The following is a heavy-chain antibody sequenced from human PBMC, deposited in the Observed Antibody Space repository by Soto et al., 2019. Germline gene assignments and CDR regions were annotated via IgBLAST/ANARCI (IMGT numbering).Heavy chain of an antibody. V-gene: IGHV3-23*01. Sequence: DVQLLESGGGLVQPGGSLRLSCAASGFTFSSYAMSWVRQAPGKGLAWVSSLTGSGGSTYYADSVKGRFTISRDNSRDTLYLQMNSLRDEDTAVYYCAGGGTSGNYAFDIWGQGTLVTVSS. D-gene: IGHD2-8*01. J-gene: IGHJ3*02. CDR2: LTGSGGST. CDR3: AGGGTSGNYAFDI. CDR1: GFTFSSYA.